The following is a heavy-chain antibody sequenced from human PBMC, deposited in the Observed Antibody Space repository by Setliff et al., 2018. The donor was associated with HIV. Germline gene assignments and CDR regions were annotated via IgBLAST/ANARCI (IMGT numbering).Heavy chain of an antibody. Sequence: GGSLRLSCEASGFTFNNHAMTWVRQAPGKGLEWVSAIGRTPGTIYYADSVKGRFAISRDNSMNTLSLQMNSLRAEDTAVYYCGIRISIGVIWTFDYWGQGMLVTVSS. CDR2: IGRTPGTI. J-gene: IGHJ4*02. CDR3: GIRISIGVIWTFDY. D-gene: IGHD3-3*01. V-gene: IGHV3-23*01. CDR1: GFTFNNHA.